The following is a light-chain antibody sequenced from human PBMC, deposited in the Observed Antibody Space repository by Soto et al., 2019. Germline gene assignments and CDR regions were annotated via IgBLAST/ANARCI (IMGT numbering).Light chain of an antibody. CDR1: QSMSSW. V-gene: IGKV1-5*01. CDR3: QQYNSDSP. Sequence: DIQMTQSPSPLSASVGDRVTITCRASQSMSSWLAGYQQKPWKAPKLLIYDDSSLESGVPSRFSGSGTGTEFTLTISSLQPDEVATYYGQQYNSDSPFGQGPKVEIK. J-gene: IGKJ1*01. CDR2: DDS.